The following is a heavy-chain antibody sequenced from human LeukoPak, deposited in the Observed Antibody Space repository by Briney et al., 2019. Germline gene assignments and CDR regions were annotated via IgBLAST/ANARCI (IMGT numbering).Heavy chain of an antibody. CDR1: GFTFRDYT. V-gene: IGHV3-21*01. Sequence: GGSLRLSCAASGFTFRDYTMNWVRQSPGKGLEWVSSISRDGDYIYYADSLKGRFTISRDNAKNSLYLQMNNLRAEDTAVYYCARGPATRVYYFDYWGQGTLVTVSS. CDR2: ISRDGDYI. CDR3: ARGPATRVYYFDY. J-gene: IGHJ4*02. D-gene: IGHD1-26*01.